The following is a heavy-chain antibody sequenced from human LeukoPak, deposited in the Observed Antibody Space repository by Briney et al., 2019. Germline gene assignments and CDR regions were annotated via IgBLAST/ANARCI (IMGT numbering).Heavy chain of an antibody. D-gene: IGHD4-23*01. CDR1: GGSFSGHY. CDR3: ARDRIYGGNSLNWFDP. CDR2: IYHSGST. Sequence: PSETLSLTCAVYGGSFSGHYWSWIRQPPGKGLEWIGSIYHSGSTYYNPSLKSRITISVDTSKNQFSLKLSSVTAADTAVYYCARDRIYGGNSLNWFDPWGQGTLVTVSS. V-gene: IGHV4-34*01. J-gene: IGHJ5*02.